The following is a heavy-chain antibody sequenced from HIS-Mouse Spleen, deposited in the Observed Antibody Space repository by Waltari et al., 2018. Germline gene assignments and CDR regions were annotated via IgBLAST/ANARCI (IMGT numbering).Heavy chain of an antibody. CDR3: AREIPYSSSWYDWYFDL. D-gene: IGHD6-13*01. J-gene: IGHJ2*01. V-gene: IGHV4-39*07. CDR2: IYYSGSP. Sequence: QLQLQESGPGLVKPSATLALTCTVSGGSISSSSYYLGWIRQPPGKGLEWIGSIYYSGSPYYNPSLKSRVTISVDTSKNQFSLKLSSVTAADTAVYYCAREIPYSSSWYDWYFDLWGRGTLVTVSS. CDR1: GGSISSSSYY.